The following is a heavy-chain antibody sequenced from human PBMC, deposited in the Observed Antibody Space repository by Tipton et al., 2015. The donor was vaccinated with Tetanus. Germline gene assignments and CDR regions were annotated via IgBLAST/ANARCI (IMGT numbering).Heavy chain of an antibody. Sequence: GLVKPSETLSLTCSVSRGPISSYYWSWIRQPAGKGLEWIGHISNGNPYYSGSLKSRVALSVDTSKNEVSLRLRSVTAADTGVYYCARGTGDYWGQGTLVTVSS. J-gene: IGHJ4*02. V-gene: IGHV4-4*07. D-gene: IGHD1-14*01. CDR3: ARGTGDY. CDR2: ISNGNP. CDR1: RGPISSYY.